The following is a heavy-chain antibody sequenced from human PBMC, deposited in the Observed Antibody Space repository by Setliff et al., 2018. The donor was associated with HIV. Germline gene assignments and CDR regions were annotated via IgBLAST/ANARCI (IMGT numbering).Heavy chain of an antibody. CDR3: ARAIVKTGYHTRSRVFDY. J-gene: IGHJ4*02. D-gene: IGHD3-9*01. CDR2: VNLPKTL. CDR1: GGSLNDYS. Sequence: SETLSLTCAVYGGSLNDYSWNWIRQSPGKGLEWIGEVNLPKTLNYNPSLESRITISVDTSKKQFSLDLSSVTAADTAVYFCARAIVKTGYHTRSRVFDYWGQGTLVTVSS. V-gene: IGHV4-34*01.